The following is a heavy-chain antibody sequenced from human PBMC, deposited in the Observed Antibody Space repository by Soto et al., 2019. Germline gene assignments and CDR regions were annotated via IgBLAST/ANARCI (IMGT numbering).Heavy chain of an antibody. CDR3: AKYYDSSGYYYVPFDY. V-gene: IGHV3-23*01. CDR2: ISGSGGST. D-gene: IGHD3-22*01. Sequence: GGSLRLSCSASGFTFSSYAMSWVRQAPGKGLEWVSAISGSGGSTYYADSVKGRFTISRDNSKNTLYLQMNSLRAEDTAVYYCAKYYDSSGYYYVPFDYWGQGTLVTVSS. CDR1: GFTFSSYA. J-gene: IGHJ4*02.